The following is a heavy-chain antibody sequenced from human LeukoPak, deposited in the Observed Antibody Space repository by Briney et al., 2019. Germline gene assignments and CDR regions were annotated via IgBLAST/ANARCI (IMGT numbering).Heavy chain of an antibody. CDR3: ARGEDGDYYFQH. CDR2: INHSGST. Sequence: PSETLSLTCAVYAGSFSGYYWTWIRQPPGKGLEWIGEINHSGSTNYNPSLKSRVTISADTSKNQFSLKLSSVTAADTAVYYCARGEDGDYYFQHWGQGTLVTVSS. CDR1: AGSFSGYY. D-gene: IGHD4-17*01. V-gene: IGHV4-34*01. J-gene: IGHJ1*01.